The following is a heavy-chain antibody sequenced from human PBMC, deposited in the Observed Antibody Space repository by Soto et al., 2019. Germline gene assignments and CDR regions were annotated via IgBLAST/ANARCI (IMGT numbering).Heavy chain of an antibody. D-gene: IGHD3-22*01. CDR3: ARINYYDSSGTETPYFDY. CDR1: GFTFSSYS. V-gene: IGHV3-21*01. CDR2: ISSSSSYI. Sequence: EVQLVESGGGLVKPGGSLRLSCAASGFTFSSYSMNWVRQAPGKGLEWVSSISSSSSYIYYADSVKGRFTISRDNAKNSLYLQMNSLRAEDTAVYYCARINYYDSSGTETPYFDYWGQGTLVTVSS. J-gene: IGHJ4*02.